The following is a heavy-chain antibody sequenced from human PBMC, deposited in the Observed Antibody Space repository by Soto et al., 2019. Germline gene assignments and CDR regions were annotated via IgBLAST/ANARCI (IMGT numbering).Heavy chain of an antibody. CDR3: TTHAPEDMLRK. Sequence: EVQLVESGGGLVQPGGSLKLSCAASGFTFSGSALHWGRQASGKGLEWVGRIRNKATSYATAYAASVTGRFTISRDESKNTAFLQMNSLQTEDTALYYYTTHAPEDMLRKWGPGTLVTVSS. CDR2: IRNKATSYAT. CDR1: GFTFSGSA. J-gene: IGHJ4*02. V-gene: IGHV3-73*02. D-gene: IGHD2-15*01.